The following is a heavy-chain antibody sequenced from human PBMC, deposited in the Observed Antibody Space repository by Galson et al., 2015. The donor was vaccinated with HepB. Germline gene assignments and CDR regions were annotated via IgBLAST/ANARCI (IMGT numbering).Heavy chain of an antibody. V-gene: IGHV3-33*01. CDR3: AREAHIAAPACLDS. CDR2: IWSDGSNQ. CDR1: GFTFNTYG. D-gene: IGHD6-13*01. J-gene: IGHJ4*02. Sequence: SLRLSCAASGFTFNTYGMHWVRQAPGKGLEWVALIWSDGSNQYYADSVKGRFTIYRDNSRNTLYLQMNSLRAEDTALYYCAREAHIAAPACLDSWGQGTLVTVSS.